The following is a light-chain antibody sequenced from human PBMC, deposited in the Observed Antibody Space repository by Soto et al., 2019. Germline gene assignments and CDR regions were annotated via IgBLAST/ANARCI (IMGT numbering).Light chain of an antibody. CDR3: CSYAGSSTVV. CDR2: EVN. CDR1: SSDIGAYDY. Sequence: QSALTQPASLSGSPGQSITISCTGTSSDIGAYDYVSWFQQHPGKAPKLMISEVNNRPSGVSNRFSGSKSGNTAYLTISGLQAEDEADYYCCSYAGSSTVVFGGGTKLTVL. J-gene: IGLJ2*01. V-gene: IGLV2-14*01.